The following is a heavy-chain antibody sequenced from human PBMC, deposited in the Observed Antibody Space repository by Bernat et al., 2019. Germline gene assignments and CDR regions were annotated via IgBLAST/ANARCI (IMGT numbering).Heavy chain of an antibody. CDR1: GFTVCDHH. V-gene: IGHV3-66*01. J-gene: IGHJ4*02. CDR3: SGYGGNSV. Sequence: EVQVVTSGGGLVQPGESLRLSCAASGFTVCDHHMNWVRQAPGKGLEWVAVIYNGGATYYADSVQGRFTISRDSSKNTVYLQMSGLRAEDTAVYYCSGYGGNSVWDQGTRVTVSS. D-gene: IGHD2-21*02. CDR2: IYNGGAT.